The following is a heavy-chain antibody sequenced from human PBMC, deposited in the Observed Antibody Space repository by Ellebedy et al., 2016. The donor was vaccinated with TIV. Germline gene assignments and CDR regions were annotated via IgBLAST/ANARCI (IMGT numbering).Heavy chain of an antibody. D-gene: IGHD4-11*01. Sequence: SETLSLXXTVSGGSISSYYWSWIRQPPGKGLEWIAFIYDFESTNYKSSLESRVTISVDTSKNQFSLKLSSVTVADTAVYYCARMGAYTASDVWGQGTMVTVSS. CDR1: GGSISSYY. J-gene: IGHJ3*01. CDR3: ARMGAYTASDV. V-gene: IGHV4-59*12. CDR2: IYDFEST.